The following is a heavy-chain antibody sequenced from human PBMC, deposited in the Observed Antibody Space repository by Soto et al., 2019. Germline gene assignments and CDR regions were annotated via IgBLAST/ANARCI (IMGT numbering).Heavy chain of an antibody. CDR3: ARAPEYSSTWDFYYYYMDV. CDR1: GYIFTSYD. CDR2: MNPKSGNT. V-gene: IGHV1-8*01. D-gene: IGHD6-13*01. Sequence: QVQLVQSGAEVKKPGASVKVSCKASGYIFTSYDINWVRQATGQGLEGGGWMNPKSGNTGYAQKSEGRGTMTRLTSISTAYMELSSLRSEDPAVYYCARAPEYSSTWDFYYYYMDVWGNGITVAVS. J-gene: IGHJ6*03.